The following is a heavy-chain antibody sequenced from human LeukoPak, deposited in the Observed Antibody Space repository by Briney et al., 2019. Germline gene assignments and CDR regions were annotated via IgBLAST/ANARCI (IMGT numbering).Heavy chain of an antibody. CDR3: ASDRIEVDAFDI. J-gene: IGHJ3*02. CDR1: GGSISSYY. D-gene: IGHD2-15*01. Sequence: SETLSLTCTVSGGSISSYYWSWIRQPPGKGLEWIGRIYTSGSTNYNPSLKSRVTISVDTSKNQFSLKLSSVTAADTAVYYCASDRIEVDAFDIWGQGTMVTVSS. CDR2: IYTSGST. V-gene: IGHV4-4*08.